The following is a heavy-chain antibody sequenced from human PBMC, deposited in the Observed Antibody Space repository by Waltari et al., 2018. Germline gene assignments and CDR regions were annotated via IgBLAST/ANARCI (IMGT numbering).Heavy chain of an antibody. CDR3: ARAMSSGWSDAFDI. J-gene: IGHJ3*02. V-gene: IGHV4-59*01. Sequence: QVQLQESGPGLVKPSETLSLTCTVSGGSISSYYWSWIRQPPGKGLEWIGYIYYSGSTNYHPSLKSRVTISVDTSKNQFSLKLSSVTAADTAVYYCARAMSSGWSDAFDIWGQGTMVTVSS. D-gene: IGHD6-19*01. CDR2: IYYSGST. CDR1: GGSISSYY.